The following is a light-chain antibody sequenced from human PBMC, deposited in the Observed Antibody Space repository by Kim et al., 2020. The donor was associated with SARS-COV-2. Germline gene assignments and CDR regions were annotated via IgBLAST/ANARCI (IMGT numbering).Light chain of an antibody. J-gene: IGLJ3*02. CDR3: STYTSSSTWV. V-gene: IGLV2-14*03. Sequence: GQSITVSCTGTGSDVGGYNYVSWYQQHPGKALKLMIYDVSNRPSGVSNRFSGAKSGNTASLTISGLQAEDEADYYCSTYTSSSTWVFGGGTQLTVL. CDR1: GSDVGGYNY. CDR2: DVS.